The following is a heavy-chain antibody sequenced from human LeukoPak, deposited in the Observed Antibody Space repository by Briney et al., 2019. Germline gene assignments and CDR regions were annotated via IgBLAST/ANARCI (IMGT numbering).Heavy chain of an antibody. CDR1: GGSISSYY. CDR3: ARGGVDIVVVVAATILGNFDY. Sequence: SETLSLTCTVSGGSISSYYWSWIRQPPGKGLEWIGHIYYSGSTNYNPSLKSRVTISVDTSKNQFSLKLSSVTAADTAVYYCARGGVDIVVVVAATILGNFDYWGQGTLVTVSS. V-gene: IGHV4-59*01. D-gene: IGHD2-15*01. J-gene: IGHJ4*02. CDR2: IYYSGST.